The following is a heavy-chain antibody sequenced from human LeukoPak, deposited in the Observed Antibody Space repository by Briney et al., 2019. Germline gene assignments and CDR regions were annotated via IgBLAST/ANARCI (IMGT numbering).Heavy chain of an antibody. Sequence: GGSLRLSCAASGFTSSGFFLNDYSMNWVRQAPGKGLEWVASISSSSRYIFYADSVKGRFTISRDNAKKSVHLQMDSLRVEGTAVYYCVSALVEGAGPWGQGTLVTVSS. CDR1: GFTSSGFFLNDYS. CDR2: ISSSSRYI. CDR3: VSALVEGAGP. D-gene: IGHD2-2*01. J-gene: IGHJ4*02. V-gene: IGHV3-21*01.